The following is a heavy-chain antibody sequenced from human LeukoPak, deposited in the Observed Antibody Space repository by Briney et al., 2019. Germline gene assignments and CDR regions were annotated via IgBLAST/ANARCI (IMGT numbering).Heavy chain of an antibody. D-gene: IGHD6-13*01. CDR3: ARAPGGAAADY. J-gene: IGHJ4*02. V-gene: IGHV4-59*01. CDR2: IYYSGST. Sequence: SETLSLTCTVSGGSISGYYWSWIRQPPGKGLEWIGYIYYSGSTNYNPSLKSRVTISVDTSKNQFSLKLSSVTAADTAVYYCARAPGGAAADYWGQGTLVTVSS. CDR1: GGSISGYY.